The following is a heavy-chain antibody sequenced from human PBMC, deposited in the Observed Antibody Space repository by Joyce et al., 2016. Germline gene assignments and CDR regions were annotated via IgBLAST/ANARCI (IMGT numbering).Heavy chain of an antibody. CDR1: GFTFSAYW. CDR2: IKEGGTEK. J-gene: IGHJ4*02. V-gene: IGHV3-7*04. CDR3: VRDPFDY. Sequence: EVHLVESGGGLVQPGGSLRLSCAASGFTFSAYWMTWVRQAPGKGLEWVATIKEGGTEKVYVDYGKGRFTISRDNAENSVYLQMNSLRAEDTAVYYCVRDPFDYWGQGAVVTVSS.